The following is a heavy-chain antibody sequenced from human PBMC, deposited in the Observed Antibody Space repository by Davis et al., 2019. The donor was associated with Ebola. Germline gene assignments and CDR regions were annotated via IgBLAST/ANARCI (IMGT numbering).Heavy chain of an antibody. Sequence: PGGSLRLSCAASGFLFSDYSMNWVRQAPGKGLEWVTYITKGSDAIHYADSVKGRFTVSRDNAKNSLFLQMNSLRDEDSAVYYCARVLTGFSLRPYFDYWGQGTLVTVSS. CDR3: ARVLTGFSLRPYFDY. D-gene: IGHD3-9*01. J-gene: IGHJ4*02. V-gene: IGHV3-48*02. CDR2: ITKGSDAI. CDR1: GFLFSDYS.